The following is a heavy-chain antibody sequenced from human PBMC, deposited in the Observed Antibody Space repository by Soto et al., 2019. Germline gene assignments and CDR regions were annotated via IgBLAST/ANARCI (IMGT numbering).Heavy chain of an antibody. CDR1: GYTFTSYG. CDR3: ARDRIPSLVGSSSGY. CDR2: ISAYNGNS. Sequence: ASVKVSCKASGYTFTSYGISWVRQAPGQGLEWMGWISAYNGNSNYAQKLQGRVTMTTDTSTSTAYMELRSLRSDDTAVYYCARDRIPSLVGSSSGYWGQGTLVTVSS. V-gene: IGHV1-18*01. D-gene: IGHD6-6*01. J-gene: IGHJ4*02.